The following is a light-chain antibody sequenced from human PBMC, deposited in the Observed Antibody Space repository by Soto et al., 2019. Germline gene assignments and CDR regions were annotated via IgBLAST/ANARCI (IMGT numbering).Light chain of an antibody. CDR1: QSVSHTH. CDR3: HQYGTSPQT. J-gene: IGKJ1*01. V-gene: IGKV3-20*01. Sequence: EIVLTQSPGSLPLCPGESATLSWRASQSVSHTHVAWYQQRPGQAHRLLIYDASRRDIGVPDRFSGSGSGTDFTLAISGLEPADFAVYFCHQYGTSPQTFGQGTKVDI. CDR2: DAS.